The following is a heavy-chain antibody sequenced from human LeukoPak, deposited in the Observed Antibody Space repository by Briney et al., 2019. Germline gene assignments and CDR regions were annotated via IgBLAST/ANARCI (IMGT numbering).Heavy chain of an antibody. CDR2: ISYDGNNK. CDR3: ATLPT. D-gene: IGHD4-17*01. Sequence: PGGSLRLSCAASGITVSSNYMSWVRQAPGKGLEWVAVISYDGNNKYYADSVKGRFTISRDNSKNTLYLQMNSLRAEDTALYYCATLPTWGQGTLVTVSS. V-gene: IGHV3-30-3*01. J-gene: IGHJ4*02. CDR1: GITVSSNY.